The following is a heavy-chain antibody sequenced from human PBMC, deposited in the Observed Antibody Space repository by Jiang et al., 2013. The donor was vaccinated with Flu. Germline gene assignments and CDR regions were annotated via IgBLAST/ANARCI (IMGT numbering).Heavy chain of an antibody. Sequence: SVKVSCKASGYTFTGYGISWVRQAPGQGLEWMGWISAYNGNTNYAQKLQGRVTMTTDTSTSTAYMELRSLRSGDTAVYYCARGGIRYSSGWYLDYWGQGTLVTVSS. V-gene: IGHV1-18*04. CDR1: GYTFTGYG. J-gene: IGHJ4*02. CDR3: ARGGIRYSSGWYLDY. D-gene: IGHD6-19*01. CDR2: ISAYNGNT.